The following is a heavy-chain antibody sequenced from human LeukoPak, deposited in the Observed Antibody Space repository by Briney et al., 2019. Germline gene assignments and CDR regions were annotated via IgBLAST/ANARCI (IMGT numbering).Heavy chain of an antibody. CDR1: GYTFTSYG. CDR2: ISAYNGNT. D-gene: IGHD3-3*01. J-gene: IGHJ6*02. Sequence: GASVKVSCKASGYTFTSYGISWVRQAPGQGLEWMGWISAYNGNTNYAQKLQGRVTMTTDTSTSTAYMELRSLRSDDTAVYYGARDISGYDFWRGYNTYYYGRDVWGQGTTVTVPS. CDR3: ARDISGYDFWRGYNTYYYGRDV. V-gene: IGHV1-18*01.